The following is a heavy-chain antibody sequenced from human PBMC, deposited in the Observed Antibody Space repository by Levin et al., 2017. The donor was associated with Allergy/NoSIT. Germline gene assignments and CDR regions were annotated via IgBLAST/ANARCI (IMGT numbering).Heavy chain of an antibody. Sequence: GESLKISCAASGFTFSSFGIHWVRQAPGKGLEWVALIWYDGSNKYYADSVKGRFTISRDNSKNRLYLQMDSLRAEDTAIYYCVREIAEEGTWGQGTLVIVSS. CDR2: IWYDGSNK. CDR1: GFTFSSFG. D-gene: IGHD1-1*01. V-gene: IGHV3-30*02. CDR3: VREIAEEGT. J-gene: IGHJ4*02.